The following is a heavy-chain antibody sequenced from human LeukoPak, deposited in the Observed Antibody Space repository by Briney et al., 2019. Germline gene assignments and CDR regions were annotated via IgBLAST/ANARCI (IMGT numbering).Heavy chain of an antibody. Sequence: GASVKVSCKASGYTFTYYYMHWVRQAPGQGLEWMGWINPNSGGTNYAQKFQGRVTMTRDTSISTAYMELSRLRSDDTAVFYCAREEVIAAAGPTLDYWGQGALVTVSS. CDR2: INPNSGGT. D-gene: IGHD6-13*01. CDR3: AREEVIAAAGPTLDY. J-gene: IGHJ4*02. V-gene: IGHV1-2*02. CDR1: GYTFTYYY.